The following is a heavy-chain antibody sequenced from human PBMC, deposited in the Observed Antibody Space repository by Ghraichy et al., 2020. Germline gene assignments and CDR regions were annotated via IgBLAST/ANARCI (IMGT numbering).Heavy chain of an antibody. J-gene: IGHJ6*02. CDR3: AKDAGLPRYYDILTGYFQTYYGMDV. CDR2: ISGSGGST. CDR1: GFTFSSYA. Sequence: GGSLRLSCAASGFTFSSYAMSWVRQAPGKGLEWVSAISGSGGSTYYADSVKGRFTISRDNSKNTLYLQMNSLRAEETAVYYCAKDAGLPRYYDILTGYFQTYYGMDVWGQGTTVTVSS. D-gene: IGHD3-9*01. V-gene: IGHV3-23*01.